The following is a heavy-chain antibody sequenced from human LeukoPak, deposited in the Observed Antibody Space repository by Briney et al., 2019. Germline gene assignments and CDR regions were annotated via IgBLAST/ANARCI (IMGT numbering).Heavy chain of an antibody. CDR1: GGSISSFDSY. CDR3: ARGRDAYKVGY. Sequence: SETLSLTCTVSGGSISSFDSYWSWIRQPPGKGLEWIGCVYYSGSTYFNPSLKSRVTISVDTSKNLFSLNLSSVTAADTAVYYCARGRDAYKVGYWGQGTLVTVSS. D-gene: IGHD5-24*01. CDR2: VYYSGST. V-gene: IGHV4-31*03. J-gene: IGHJ4*02.